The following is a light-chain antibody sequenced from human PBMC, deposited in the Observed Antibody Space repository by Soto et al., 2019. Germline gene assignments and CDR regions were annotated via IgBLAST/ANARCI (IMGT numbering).Light chain of an antibody. Sequence: EIVLMQSPDTLSLSPGERATLACRARQSVSSRYLAWYPQKPGQAPRLLIYESSNRATGIAARFSGSGSGTDFTLTISSLEPEDFAVYYCQQRSNWPQTFGQGTKVDIK. CDR1: QSVSSRY. V-gene: IGKV3-11*01. CDR2: ESS. J-gene: IGKJ1*01. CDR3: QQRSNWPQT.